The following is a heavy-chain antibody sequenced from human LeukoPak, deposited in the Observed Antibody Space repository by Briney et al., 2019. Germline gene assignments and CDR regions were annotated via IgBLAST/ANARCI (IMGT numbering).Heavy chain of an antibody. CDR2: IKQDGSEK. J-gene: IGHJ6*02. Sequence: PGGSLRLSCAASGFTFSSYWMSWVRQAPGKGLEWVANIKQDGSEKYYVDSVKGRFTISRDNAKNSLYLQMNSLRAEDTAVYYCARVERLGFLEWLLPRYYYYGMDVWGQGTTVTVSS. V-gene: IGHV3-7*01. CDR3: ARVERLGFLEWLLPRYYYYGMDV. D-gene: IGHD3-3*01. CDR1: GFTFSSYW.